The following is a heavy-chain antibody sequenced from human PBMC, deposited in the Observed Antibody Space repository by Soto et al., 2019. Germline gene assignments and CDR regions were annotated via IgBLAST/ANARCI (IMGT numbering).Heavy chain of an antibody. CDR2: IYYSGST. CDR3: ARVRGGYDFWSGSVFEGFDP. CDR1: GGSISSGDYY. J-gene: IGHJ5*02. V-gene: IGHV4-30-4*01. D-gene: IGHD3-3*01. Sequence: SETLSLTCTVSGGSISSGDYYWSWIRQPPGKGLEWIGYIYYSGSTYYNPSLKSRVTISVDTSKNQFSLKLSSVTAADTAVYYCARVRGGYDFWSGSVFEGFDPWGQGTLVTVSS.